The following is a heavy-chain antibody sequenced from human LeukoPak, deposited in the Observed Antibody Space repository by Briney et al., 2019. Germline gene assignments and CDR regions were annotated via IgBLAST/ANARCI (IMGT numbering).Heavy chain of an antibody. D-gene: IGHD2-15*01. V-gene: IGHV3-7*01. Sequence: GGSLRLSCAASGFTFSSHWKSWVRQAPGKGLEWVANINQYGSERNYVDSVKGRFTISRDNAKSSLYLQMNSLRAEDTAIYYCARDHVVDGLVFDYWGQGTLVTVSS. CDR2: INQYGSER. J-gene: IGHJ4*02. CDR3: ARDHVVDGLVFDY. CDR1: GFTFSSHW.